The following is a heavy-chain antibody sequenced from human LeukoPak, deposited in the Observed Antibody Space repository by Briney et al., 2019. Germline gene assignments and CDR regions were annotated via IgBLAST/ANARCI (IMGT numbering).Heavy chain of an antibody. J-gene: IGHJ1*01. V-gene: IGHV1-69*04. CDR2: IIPIFGIA. CDR1: GGTFSSYA. Sequence: ASVKVSCKASGGTFSSYAISWVRQAPGQGLEWMGRIIPIFGIANYAQKFQGRVTITADKSTSTAYMELSSLRSEDTAVYYCASPNYYDSSGYYYRAEYFQHWGQGTLVTVSS. CDR3: ASPNYYDSSGYYYRAEYFQH. D-gene: IGHD3-22*01.